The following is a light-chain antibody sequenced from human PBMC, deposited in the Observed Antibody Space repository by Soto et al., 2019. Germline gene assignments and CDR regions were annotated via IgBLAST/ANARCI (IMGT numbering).Light chain of an antibody. V-gene: IGKV3-11*01. CDR1: QSVSSY. J-gene: IGKJ1*01. CDR2: DAS. Sequence: EILLTQSPATLSLSPGERATLSCRASQSVSSYLAWYQQKNGQAPRILIYDASNRDTGIPARFSGSGSGTDFTLTISRLEPEDFEVYYCQQRSNWPRTFGQGTKVDIK. CDR3: QQRSNWPRT.